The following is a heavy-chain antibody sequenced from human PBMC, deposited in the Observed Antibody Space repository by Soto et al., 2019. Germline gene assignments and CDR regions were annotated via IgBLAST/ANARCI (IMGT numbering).Heavy chain of an antibody. Sequence: QVQLVQSGPEVKKPGASVKVSCNASGYTFISYGISWVRQAPGQGLEWMGRISAFNGNTNYAQKVQGRVTMTTDTFTSTAYMELRSLRSDDTAVYFCAREDTAVALDYWGQGTLVSVSS. CDR3: AREDTAVALDY. D-gene: IGHD5-18*01. J-gene: IGHJ4*02. CDR1: GYTFISYG. V-gene: IGHV1-18*01. CDR2: ISAFNGNT.